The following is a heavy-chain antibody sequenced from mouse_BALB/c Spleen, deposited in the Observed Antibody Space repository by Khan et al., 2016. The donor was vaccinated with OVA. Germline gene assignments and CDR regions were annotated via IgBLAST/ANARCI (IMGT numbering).Heavy chain of an antibody. CDR1: GYTFTDYY. J-gene: IGHJ3*01. CDR2: IYPGSDNT. CDR3: AREWAAWLPY. V-gene: IGHV1-77*01. Sequence: QVRLQQSGAELARPGASVKLSCKASGYTFTDYYINWMRQRTGQGLEWIGEIYPGSDNTYYNEKFKGKATLPADKSSRTAYMQLSSLTSEDSAVYFCAREWAAWLPYWGQGTLVTVSA.